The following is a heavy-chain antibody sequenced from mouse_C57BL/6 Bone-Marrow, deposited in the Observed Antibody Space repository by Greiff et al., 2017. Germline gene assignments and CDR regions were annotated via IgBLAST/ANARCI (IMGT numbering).Heavy chain of an antibody. V-gene: IGHV14-2*01. J-gene: IGHJ2*01. D-gene: IGHD1-1*01. CDR2: IDPEDGET. CDR1: GFNIKDYY. Sequence: VQLQQSGAELVKPGASVKLSCTASGFNIKDYYIHWVKQRTEQGLEWIGRIDPEDGETKYAPKFQDKATITADTSSNTAYLQLSSLTSEDTAVYYCTRSRIYCDTDDWGQGTTLTVSS. CDR3: TRSRIYCDTDD.